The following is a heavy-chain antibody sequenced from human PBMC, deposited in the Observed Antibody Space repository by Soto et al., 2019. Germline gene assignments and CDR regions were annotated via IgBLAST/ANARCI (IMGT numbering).Heavy chain of an antibody. J-gene: IGHJ6*02. CDR2: IYSSENT. Sequence: QLQLQESGPGLVKPSETLSLTCTVSGDSVSTNSYSWGWIRQSPGKGLEWIGTIYSSENTYYNPSLLSRVTISVDTSKIEFSLRLSSVTAADTAVYYCARLNGYWISTNCHGYYGMDVWGQGTTVTVSS. V-gene: IGHV4-39*01. CDR3: ARLNGYWISTNCHGYYGMDV. D-gene: IGHD2-2*03. CDR1: GDSVSTNSYS.